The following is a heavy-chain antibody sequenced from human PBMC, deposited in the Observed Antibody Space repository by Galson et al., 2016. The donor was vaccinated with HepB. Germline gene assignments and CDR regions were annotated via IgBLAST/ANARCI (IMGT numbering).Heavy chain of an antibody. V-gene: IGHV1-69*13. CDR3: ARDLGTGGTTFTYDYGMDV. CDR1: GGTFSNYA. CDR2: IIPIFGTA. J-gene: IGHJ6*02. D-gene: IGHD1-1*01. Sequence: SVKVSCKVSGGTFSNYAISWVRQAPGQGLEWMGGIIPIFGTAIYAQIFQGRVTITADESARTAYMELRSLRSEDTALYFCARDLGTGGTTFTYDYGMDVWGQGTTVTVSS.